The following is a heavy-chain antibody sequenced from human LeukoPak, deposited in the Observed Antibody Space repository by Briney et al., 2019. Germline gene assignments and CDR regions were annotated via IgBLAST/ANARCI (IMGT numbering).Heavy chain of an antibody. D-gene: IGHD2-2*02. CDR1: GYTFIGYY. Sequence: ASVKVSCKASGYTFIGYYMHWVRQAPGQGLEWMGWINPNSGGTNYAQKFQGRVTMTRDTSISTAYMELSRLRSDDTAVYYCARVRVKDIVVVPAAIPVYYFDYWGQGTLVTVSS. J-gene: IGHJ4*02. CDR3: ARVRVKDIVVVPAAIPVYYFDY. V-gene: IGHV1-2*02. CDR2: INPNSGGT.